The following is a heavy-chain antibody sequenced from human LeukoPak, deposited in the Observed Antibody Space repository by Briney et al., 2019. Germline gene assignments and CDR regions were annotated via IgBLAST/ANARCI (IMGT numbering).Heavy chain of an antibody. J-gene: IGHJ4*02. D-gene: IGHD3-9*01. CDR2: INPNSGGT. V-gene: IGHV1-2*02. CDR1: GYTFTGYY. Sequence: ASVKVSCKASGYTFTGYYMHWVRQAPGQGLEWMGWINPNSGGTNYAQKFQGRVTMTRDTSISTAYMELSRLRSDDTAVYYCARGFDILTGYYNSVNYWGQGTLVTVSS. CDR3: ARGFDILTGYYNSVNY.